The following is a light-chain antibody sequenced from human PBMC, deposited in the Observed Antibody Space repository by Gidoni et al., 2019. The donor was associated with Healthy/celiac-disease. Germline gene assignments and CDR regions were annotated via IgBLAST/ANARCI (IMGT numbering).Light chain of an antibody. J-gene: IGKJ2*01. CDR2: AAS. Sequence: DIEMTQSPSSLSASVGDRLTITCRASQSISSYLNSYQQKPGKDPQLLIYAASSLQSGVPSRFSGSGAGTDFTLTISSLQPEDFATYYCQQSYSTPFMYTFGQGTKLEIK. CDR3: QQSYSTPFMYT. V-gene: IGKV1-39*01. CDR1: QSISSY.